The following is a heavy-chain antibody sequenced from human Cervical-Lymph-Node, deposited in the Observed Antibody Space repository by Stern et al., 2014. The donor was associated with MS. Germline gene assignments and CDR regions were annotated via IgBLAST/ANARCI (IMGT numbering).Heavy chain of an antibody. Sequence: VQLVESGAEVKKPGSSVKVSCKASGGTFSSYTISWVRQAPGQGLEWMGGIIPIFRTPNYAQKFQGRVTITAAESTSTAYMELSSLRSEDTAVYYCARDRMSIAAAGTSWFDPWGQGTLVTVSS. V-gene: IGHV1-69*01. D-gene: IGHD6-13*01. CDR3: ARDRMSIAAAGTSWFDP. J-gene: IGHJ5*02. CDR2: IIPIFRTP. CDR1: GGTFSSYT.